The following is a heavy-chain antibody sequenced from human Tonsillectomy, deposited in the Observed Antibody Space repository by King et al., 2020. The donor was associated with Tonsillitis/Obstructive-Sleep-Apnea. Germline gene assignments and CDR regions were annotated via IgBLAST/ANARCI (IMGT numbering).Heavy chain of an antibody. Sequence: VQLVESGGGLVQPGGSLRLSCVASGFTLNHYWMTWVRQAPGKGLEWVANIKEDGSEKNYVDSVKGRFTVSRDNARNSLYLQMNSLRAEDTAVYYCARDLSVVVAAIWYDVHDIWVQGTMVTVSP. CDR1: GFTLNHYW. J-gene: IGHJ3*02. V-gene: IGHV3-7*01. CDR2: IKEDGSEK. CDR3: ARDLSVVVAAIWYDVHDI. D-gene: IGHD2-21*02.